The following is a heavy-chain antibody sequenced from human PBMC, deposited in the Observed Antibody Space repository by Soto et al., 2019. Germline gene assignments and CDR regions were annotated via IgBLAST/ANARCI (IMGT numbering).Heavy chain of an antibody. Sequence: SLRLSCAASGFTFSSYAMSWVRQAPGKGLEWVSAISGSGGSTYYADSVKGRFTISRDNSKNTLYLQMNSLRAEGTAVYYCAKGSESAYDSSGYYPIRSFYFDYWGQGTLVTVSS. J-gene: IGHJ4*02. CDR3: AKGSESAYDSSGYYPIRSFYFDY. CDR1: GFTFSSYA. CDR2: ISGSGGST. V-gene: IGHV3-23*01. D-gene: IGHD3-22*01.